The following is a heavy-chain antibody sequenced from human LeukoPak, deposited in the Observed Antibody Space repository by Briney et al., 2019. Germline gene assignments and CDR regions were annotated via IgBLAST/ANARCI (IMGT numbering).Heavy chain of an antibody. Sequence: GGSLRLSCAASGFTFSSYSMNWVRQAPGKGLEWVSSISSSSSYIYYADSVKGRFTISRDNAKNTLYLQMNSLRAEDTAVYYCARGGSSSSFFDYWGQGTLVTVSS. V-gene: IGHV3-21*01. D-gene: IGHD6-13*01. CDR2: ISSSSSYI. J-gene: IGHJ4*02. CDR1: GFTFSSYS. CDR3: ARGGSSSSFFDY.